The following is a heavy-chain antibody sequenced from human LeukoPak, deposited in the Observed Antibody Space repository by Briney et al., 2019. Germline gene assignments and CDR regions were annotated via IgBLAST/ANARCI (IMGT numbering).Heavy chain of an antibody. CDR1: GFTFSSYG. CDR3: ATEGIVGGGAHFDY. J-gene: IGHJ4*02. D-gene: IGHD1-26*01. CDR2: IDVGSYA. V-gene: IGHV3-21*01. Sequence: GGSLRLSCAASGFTFSSYGINWARQAPGKGLEWVSSIDVGSYAYYANSVKGRFTISRDNAKNSLYLQMNSLRVEDTAVYYCATEGIVGGGAHFDYWGQGTLVTVSS.